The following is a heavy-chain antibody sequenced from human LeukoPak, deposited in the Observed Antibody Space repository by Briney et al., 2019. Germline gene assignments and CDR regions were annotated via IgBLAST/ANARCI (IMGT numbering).Heavy chain of an antibody. Sequence: PGGSLRLSCTASGFTFSSFGMHWVRQAPGKGLEWVSSISSSSSYIYYADSVKGRFTISRDNAKNSLYLQMNSLRAEDTAVYYCARSVQGQYQLLSNYYGMDVWGQGTTVTVSS. D-gene: IGHD2-2*01. CDR1: GFTFSSFG. J-gene: IGHJ6*02. CDR2: ISSSSSYI. V-gene: IGHV3-21*01. CDR3: ARSVQGQYQLLSNYYGMDV.